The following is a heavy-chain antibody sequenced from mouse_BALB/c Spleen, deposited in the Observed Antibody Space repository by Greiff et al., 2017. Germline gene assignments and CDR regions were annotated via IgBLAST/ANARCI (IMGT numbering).Heavy chain of an antibody. Sequence: VQLQQSVPGLVAPSQSLSITCTVSGFSLTSYGVHWVRQPPGKGLEWLGVIWAGGSTNYNSALMSRLSISKDNSKSQVFLKMNSLQTDDTAMYYCARGYYGYYFDYWGQGTTLTVSS. CDR1: GFSLTSYG. CDR2: IWAGGST. V-gene: IGHV2-9*02. D-gene: IGHD1-2*01. CDR3: ARGYYGYYFDY. J-gene: IGHJ2*01.